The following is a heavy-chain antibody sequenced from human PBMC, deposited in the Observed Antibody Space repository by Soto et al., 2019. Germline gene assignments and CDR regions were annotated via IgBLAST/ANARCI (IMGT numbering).Heavy chain of an antibody. CDR3: ARVSPAWLSFDY. J-gene: IGHJ4*02. V-gene: IGHV4-39*07. CDR1: GGSISSSSYY. CDR2: IYYSGTT. Sequence: SETLSLTCTVSGGSISSSSYYWAWVRQPPGKGLEWIGYIYYSGTTYYNPSLKSRVTISVDTSKNQFSLKLSSVTAADTAVYYCARVSPAWLSFDYWGQGTLVTVSS. D-gene: IGHD3-22*01.